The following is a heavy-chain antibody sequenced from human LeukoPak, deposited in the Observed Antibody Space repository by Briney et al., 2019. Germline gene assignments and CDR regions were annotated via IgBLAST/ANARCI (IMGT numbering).Heavy chain of an antibody. CDR2: ISWDGGST. CDR3: AKDMAAYYYASGNIDY. V-gene: IGHV3-43D*03. J-gene: IGHJ4*02. CDR1: GFTYDECA. D-gene: IGHD3-10*01. Sequence: GGSLRLSCAASGFTYDECAMHWVRQAPGKGLEWVSLISWDGGSTYYADSMKGRFTISRDNSKNSLYLQMNSLRAEDTALYYCAKDMAAYYYASGNIDYWGQGTLVTVSS.